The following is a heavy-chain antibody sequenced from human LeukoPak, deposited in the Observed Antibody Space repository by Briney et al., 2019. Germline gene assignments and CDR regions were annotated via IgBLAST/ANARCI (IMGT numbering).Heavy chain of an antibody. CDR1: GCSVSRGRYY. Sequence: SETLSLTCTVSGCSVSRGRYYWSWIRPPPGKGLEWIGYIYYSGSTNYNPSLKSRVTISVDTSKNQFSLKLSSVTAADTAVYYCAGGSYRYAFDIWGQGTMVTVSS. V-gene: IGHV4-61*01. CDR3: AGGSYRYAFDI. CDR2: IYYSGST. D-gene: IGHD1-26*01. J-gene: IGHJ3*02.